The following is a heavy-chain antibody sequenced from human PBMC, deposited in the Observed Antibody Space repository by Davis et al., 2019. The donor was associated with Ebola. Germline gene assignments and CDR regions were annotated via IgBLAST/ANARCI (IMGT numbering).Heavy chain of an antibody. Sequence: GESLKICCAASGFTFSSYGMHWVRQAPGKGLEWVAVISYDGSNKYYADSVKGRFTISRDNSKNTLYLQMNSLRAEDTAVYYCARAMGAYYYYGMDVWGQGTTVTVSS. CDR3: ARAMGAYYYYGMDV. CDR1: GFTFSSYG. J-gene: IGHJ6*02. D-gene: IGHD1-26*01. V-gene: IGHV3-30*03. CDR2: ISYDGSNK.